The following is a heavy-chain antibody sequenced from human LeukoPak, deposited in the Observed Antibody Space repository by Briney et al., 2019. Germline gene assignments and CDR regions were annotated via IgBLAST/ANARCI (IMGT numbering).Heavy chain of an antibody. J-gene: IGHJ4*02. Sequence: PGGSLRLSCAASDFTVNGNTMTWVRQAPGKGLEWVSAISGSGGSTYYADSVKGRFTISRDNSKNTLYLQMNSLRAEDTAVYYCAKIPSYGSASYFDYWGQGTLVTVSS. CDR3: AKIPSYGSASYFDY. D-gene: IGHD3-10*01. CDR2: ISGSGGST. CDR1: DFTVNGNT. V-gene: IGHV3-23*01.